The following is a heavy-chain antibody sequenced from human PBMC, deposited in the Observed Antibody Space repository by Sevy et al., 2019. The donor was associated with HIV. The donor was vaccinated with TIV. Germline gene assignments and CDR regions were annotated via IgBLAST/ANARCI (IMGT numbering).Heavy chain of an antibody. Sequence: GGSLRLSCVASGFTFSDSWMIWVRQAPGKGLERIAFINEDGSRLGYVDSVRGRFTISRENTKNSLYLQMNSLRAEDTAVYFCARDRAYSALDYWGQGTLVTVSS. CDR3: ARDRAYSALDY. D-gene: IGHD5-18*01. V-gene: IGHV3-7*01. CDR2: INEDGSRL. J-gene: IGHJ4*02. CDR1: GFTFSDSW.